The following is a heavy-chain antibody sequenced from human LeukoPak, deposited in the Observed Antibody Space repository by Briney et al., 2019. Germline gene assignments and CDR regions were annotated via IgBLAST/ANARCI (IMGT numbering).Heavy chain of an antibody. D-gene: IGHD3-10*01. CDR2: ISGSGGST. CDR3: AAFPRFMVRGVFMDPIDY. J-gene: IGHJ4*02. Sequence: PGGSLRLSCAASGFTFSSYAMTWVRQAPGKGLEWVSGISGSGGSTYYADSVKGRFTISRDNSKNTLYLQMNSLRAEDTAVYYCAAFPRFMVRGVFMDPIDYWGQGTLITVSS. CDR1: GFTFSSYA. V-gene: IGHV3-23*01.